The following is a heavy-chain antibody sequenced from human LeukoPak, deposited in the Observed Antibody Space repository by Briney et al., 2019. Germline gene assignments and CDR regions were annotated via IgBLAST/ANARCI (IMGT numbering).Heavy chain of an antibody. CDR3: THAVRRYDFRSGYYAHFDC. D-gene: IGHD3-3*01. CDR1: GFSLRTSGVG. CDR2: IYWNDDK. V-gene: IGHV2-5*01. J-gene: IGHJ4*02. Sequence: SGPTLVKPTQTLTLTCTFSGFSLRTSGVGVAWVRQPPGKALEWLALIYWNDDKRYSPSLKSSLTITKDTSRNRVVLTMTNMDPVDTATYYCTHAVRRYDFRSGYYAHFDCWGQGTLVTVSS.